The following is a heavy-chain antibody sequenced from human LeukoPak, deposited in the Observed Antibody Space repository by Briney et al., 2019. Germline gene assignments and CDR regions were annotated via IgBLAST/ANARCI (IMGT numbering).Heavy chain of an antibody. Sequence: SGGSLRLSCAASGFTFSGSAMHWVRQASGKGLEWVGRIRSKANSYATAYAASVKGRFTISRDDSKNTAYLQMNSLKTEDTAVYYCTSEGSGWWGNWFDPWGQGTLVTVSS. CDR2: IRSKANSYAT. D-gene: IGHD6-19*01. J-gene: IGHJ5*02. V-gene: IGHV3-73*01. CDR3: TSEGSGWWGNWFDP. CDR1: GFTFSGSA.